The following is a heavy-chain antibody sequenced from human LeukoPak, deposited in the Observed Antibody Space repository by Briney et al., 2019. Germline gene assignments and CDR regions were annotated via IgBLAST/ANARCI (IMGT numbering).Heavy chain of an antibody. J-gene: IGHJ4*02. V-gene: IGHV3-23*01. CDR2: ISGSGGST. CDR3: AKDRSIGTYYTFDH. Sequence: PGGSLRLSCAASGFTFSSYGMSWVRQAPGKGLEWVSAISGSGGSTYYADSVKGRFTVSRDNSKNSLYLQMKSLTAADTAVYYCAKDRSIGTYYTFDHWGQGTLVSVSS. D-gene: IGHD1-26*01. CDR1: GFTFSSYG.